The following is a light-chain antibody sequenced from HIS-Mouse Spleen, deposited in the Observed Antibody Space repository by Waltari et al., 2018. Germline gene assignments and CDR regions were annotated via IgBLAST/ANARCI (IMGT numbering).Light chain of an antibody. J-gene: IGKJ4*01. CDR2: GAS. V-gene: IGKV3-15*01. CDR1: QSVSSN. CDR3: QQYNNWPLLT. Sequence: EIVMTQSPATLSVSPGERATLSCRASQSVSSNLAWYQQKPGQAPRLLIYGASTRATGIPARFSGSGSGTEFNLTISSMQSEDFAVYYCQQYNNWPLLTFGGGTK.